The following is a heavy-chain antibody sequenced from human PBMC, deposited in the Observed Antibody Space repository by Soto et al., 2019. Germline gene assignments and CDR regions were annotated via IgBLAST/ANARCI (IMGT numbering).Heavy chain of an antibody. Sequence: PSETLSLTCTVSGGSVRRGNYYWSWIRQFPGKGLEWIGYISNSGRTHYNPSLMSRITILVDTSKNQFFLELRSVTAADMALYYCARADYATGSYYPDYWGQGTLVTVSS. V-gene: IGHV4-31*03. CDR3: ARADYATGSYYPDY. CDR2: ISNSGRT. J-gene: IGHJ4*02. D-gene: IGHD3-10*01. CDR1: GGSVRRGNYY.